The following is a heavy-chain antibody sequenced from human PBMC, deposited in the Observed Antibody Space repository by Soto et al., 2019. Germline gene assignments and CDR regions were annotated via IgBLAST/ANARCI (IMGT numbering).Heavy chain of an antibody. CDR2: ISGSGKST. CDR1: GFSFSNYA. CDR3: AKVGAWLQLLPDY. J-gene: IGHJ4*02. V-gene: IGHV3-23*01. Sequence: HPGGSLRLSCAASGFSFSNYAMSWVRQAPGKGLEWVSAISGSGKSTHYADSVKGRFTISRDNSKNTLFLQMESLRAEDSAIYYCAKVGAWLQLLPDYWGPGTLVTVSS. D-gene: IGHD5-12*01.